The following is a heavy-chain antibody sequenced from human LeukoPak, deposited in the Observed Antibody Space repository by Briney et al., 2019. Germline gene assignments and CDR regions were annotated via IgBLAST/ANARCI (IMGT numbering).Heavy chain of an antibody. CDR3: ARVGVDPDYYGMDV. Sequence: AGGSLRLSCAASGFTFSGYAMHWVRQAPGKGLEWVAVISYDGSNKYCADSVKGRFTISRDNSKNTLYLQMNSLRAEDTAVYYCARVGVDPDYYGMDVWGQGTTVTVSS. CDR2: ISYDGSNK. CDR1: GFTFSGYA. V-gene: IGHV3-30-3*01. J-gene: IGHJ6*02. D-gene: IGHD3-10*01.